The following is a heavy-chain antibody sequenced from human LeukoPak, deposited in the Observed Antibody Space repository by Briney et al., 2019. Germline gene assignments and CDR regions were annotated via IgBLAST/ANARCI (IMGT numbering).Heavy chain of an antibody. V-gene: IGHV1-3*01. Sequence: WASVTVSCTASGYTFTSYAMHWVRQAPGQRPEWMGWINAGNGNTKYSQKFQGRVTITRDTSASTAYMELSSLRSEDTAVYYCARVTTVTTGFDYWGQGTLVTVSS. CDR1: GYTFTSYA. D-gene: IGHD4-17*01. J-gene: IGHJ4*02. CDR3: ARVTTVTTGFDY. CDR2: INAGNGNT.